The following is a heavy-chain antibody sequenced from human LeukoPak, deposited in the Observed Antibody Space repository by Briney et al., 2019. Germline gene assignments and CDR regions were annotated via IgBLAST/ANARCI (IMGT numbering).Heavy chain of an antibody. CDR1: GGSFSGYY. V-gene: IGHV4-34*01. J-gene: IGHJ4*02. D-gene: IGHD1-1*01. Sequence: SETLSLTCAVYGGSFSGYYWCWIRQPPGKGLEWIGEINHSGSTNYNPSLKSRVTISVDTSKNQFSLKLSSVTAADTAVYYCALVDDDFDYWGQGTLVTVSS. CDR2: INHSGST. CDR3: ALVDDDFDY.